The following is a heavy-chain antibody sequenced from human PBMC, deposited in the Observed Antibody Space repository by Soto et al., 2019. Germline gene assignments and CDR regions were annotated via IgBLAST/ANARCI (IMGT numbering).Heavy chain of an antibody. V-gene: IGHV3-23*01. Sequence: LRLSCVASGLTFSTYAMTCVRRAPGKGLGWVSGSSSGGSETNYADCGKGRYTMSRDNSKNILYLQMNRLTADPSPVSYCAKAKPTPPCFYYCRPGTLVTVSS. J-gene: IGHJ4*02. CDR2: SSSGGSET. CDR3: AKAKPTPPCFYY. CDR1: GLTFSTYA.